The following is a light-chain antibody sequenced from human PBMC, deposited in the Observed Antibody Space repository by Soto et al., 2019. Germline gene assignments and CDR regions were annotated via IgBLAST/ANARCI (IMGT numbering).Light chain of an antibody. J-gene: IGKJ1*01. V-gene: IGKV3-11*01. Sequence: EIVLTQSPATLPLSPGERATLSCRASQSVSSYLAWYQQKPGQAPRLLIYDASNRAIGIPARFSGNGSGTDFTLTIVILEPEEDAVYYCQQRVNWCTFGHRTQVQI. CDR3: QQRVNWCT. CDR2: DAS. CDR1: QSVSSY.